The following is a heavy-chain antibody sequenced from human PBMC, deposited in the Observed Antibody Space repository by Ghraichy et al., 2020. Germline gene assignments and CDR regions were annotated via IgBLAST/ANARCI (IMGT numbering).Heavy chain of an antibody. CDR2: INHSGST. CDR1: GGSFSGYY. D-gene: IGHD3-3*01. CDR3: ARDLFRYYDFWSGYHRDYYYYYMDV. Sequence: SQTLSLTCAVYGGSFSGYYWSWIRQPPGKGLEWIGEINHSGSTNYNPSLKSRVTISVDTSKNQLSLKLSSVTAADTAVYYCARDLFRYYDFWSGYHRDYYYYYMDVWGKGTTVTVSS. V-gene: IGHV4-34*01. J-gene: IGHJ6*03.